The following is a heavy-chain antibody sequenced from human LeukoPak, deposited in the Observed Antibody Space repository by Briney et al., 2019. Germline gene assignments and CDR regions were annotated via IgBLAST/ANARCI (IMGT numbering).Heavy chain of an antibody. CDR1: GFTFSSYS. Sequence: GGSLRLSCAASGFTFSSYSTNWVRQAPGKGLEWVSSISSSSYIYYADSVKGRFTISRDNAKNSLYLQMNSLRAEDTAVYYCARDFWSGSNWFDPWGQGTLVTVSS. CDR3: ARDFWSGSNWFDP. J-gene: IGHJ5*02. D-gene: IGHD3-3*01. CDR2: ISSSSYI. V-gene: IGHV3-21*01.